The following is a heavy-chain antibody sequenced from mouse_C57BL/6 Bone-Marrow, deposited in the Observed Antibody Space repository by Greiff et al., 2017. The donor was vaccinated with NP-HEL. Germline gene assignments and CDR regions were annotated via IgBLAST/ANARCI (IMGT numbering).Heavy chain of an antibody. J-gene: IGHJ2*01. CDR2: IHPNSGST. Sequence: VQLQQPGAELVKPGASVKLSCKASGYTFTSYWMHWVKQRPGQGLEWIGMIHPNSGSTNYNEKFKSKATLTVDKSSSTAYMQLSSLTSEDSAVYYCARTGIWTTVVEYFDYWGQGTTLTVSS. CDR1: GYTFTSYW. CDR3: ARTGIWTTVVEYFDY. D-gene: IGHD1-1*01. V-gene: IGHV1-64*01.